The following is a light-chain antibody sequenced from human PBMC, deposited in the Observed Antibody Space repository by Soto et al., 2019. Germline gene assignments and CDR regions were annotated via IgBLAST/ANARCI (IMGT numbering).Light chain of an antibody. J-gene: IGKJ5*01. CDR2: AAS. Sequence: EVVLTQSPATLSVSPGEGVTLSCRASQGIGDTLAWYQHKPGQTPRLLIYAASSRATGVPDRFSGSGSGTDFTLTISRLEPEDFAVYYCQQYGSSPQTFGQGTRLEIK. V-gene: IGKV3-20*01. CDR3: QQYGSSPQT. CDR1: QGIGDT.